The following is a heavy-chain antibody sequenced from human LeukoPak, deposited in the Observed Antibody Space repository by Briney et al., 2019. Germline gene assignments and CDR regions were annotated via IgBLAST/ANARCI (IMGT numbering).Heavy chain of an antibody. D-gene: IGHD6-13*01. CDR3: VKDRWVDH. J-gene: IGHJ4*02. CDR1: GFTVSSNY. Sequence: SGGSLRLSCAPSGFTVSSNYMSWVRQAPGKGLEWVSVIYSGGNTYYADSVKGRFTVSRDNSKNTLYLQMSSLRPEDTAVYYCVKDRWVDHWGQGTLVTVSS. V-gene: IGHV3-53*05. CDR2: IYSGGNT.